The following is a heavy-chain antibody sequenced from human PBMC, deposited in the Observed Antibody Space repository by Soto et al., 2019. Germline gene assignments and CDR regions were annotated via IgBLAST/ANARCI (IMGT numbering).Heavy chain of an antibody. CDR2: IFPSGSDT. CDR1: GYNFNSYW. CDR3: ARRVGSSWSYFDN. V-gene: IGHV5-51*01. J-gene: IGHJ4*03. D-gene: IGHD6-13*01. Sequence: ESLKISCRGSGYNFNSYWIAWVRQMPGKGLEWMGIIFPSGSDTRYSPSFRGQVTISVDRSISTAYLQWNSLKASDSATYYCARRVGSSWSYFDNWGQGTLVTVSS.